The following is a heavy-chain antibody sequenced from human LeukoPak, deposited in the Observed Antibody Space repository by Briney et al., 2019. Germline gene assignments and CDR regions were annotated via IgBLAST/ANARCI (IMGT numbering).Heavy chain of an antibody. V-gene: IGHV3-74*01. D-gene: IGHD3-10*01. Sequence: GGSLRLSCAASGFTFSSYSMHWVRQAPGKGLVWVSRIKTDGTTTNYADSVKGRFTISRDNAKNTLYLQMNSLRAEDTAVYYCARGLGAASTGVFDIWGQGTMVTVSS. J-gene: IGHJ3*02. CDR3: ARGLGAASTGVFDI. CDR1: GFTFSSYS. CDR2: IKTDGTTT.